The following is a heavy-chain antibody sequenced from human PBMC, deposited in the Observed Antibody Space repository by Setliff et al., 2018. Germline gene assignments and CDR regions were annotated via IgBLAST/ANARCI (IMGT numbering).Heavy chain of an antibody. Sequence: SETLSLTCGGYGGSLSDYYWSWIRQPPGKGLEWIGEINQSGSTTYNPSLKGRVTISMDTSKNQFSLKLTSVTAADTAVYYCARVRRVVIAYYYYMDVWGKGTTVTVSS. CDR3: ARVRRVVIAYYYYMDV. CDR1: GGSLSDYY. D-gene: IGHD2-21*01. V-gene: IGHV4-34*01. J-gene: IGHJ6*03. CDR2: INQSGST.